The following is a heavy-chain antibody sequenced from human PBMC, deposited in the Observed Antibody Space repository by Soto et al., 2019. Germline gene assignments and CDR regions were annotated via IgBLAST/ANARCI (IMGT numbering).Heavy chain of an antibody. CDR1: GFTFSNYD. J-gene: IGHJ4*02. Sequence: QVQLVESGGGVVQPGRSLRLSCAASGFTFSNYDMHWVRQAPGKGLEWVALMSYDGGNKYYADSVRSRFTISRDNSKNTLYLQMNSLRAEDTAVYYCARHVRPRYDYDTGGYYRDYWGEGTLVTVSS. CDR3: ARHVRPRYDYDTGGYYRDY. V-gene: IGHV3-30*03. CDR2: MSYDGGNK. D-gene: IGHD3-22*01.